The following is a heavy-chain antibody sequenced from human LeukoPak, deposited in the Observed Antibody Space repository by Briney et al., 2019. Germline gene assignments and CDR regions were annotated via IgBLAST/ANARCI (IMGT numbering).Heavy chain of an antibody. V-gene: IGHV3-74*01. D-gene: IGHD5-24*01. J-gene: IGHJ4*02. CDR2: INSDGSST. CDR1: GFTFSSYW. Sequence: GGSLRLSCAASGFTFSSYWMHWVRQAPGKGLVWVSRINSDGSSTSYADSVKGRFTISRDNAKNTLYLQMNSLRAEDTAVYYCARSNVEMATIVYWGQGTLVTVSS. CDR3: ARSNVEMATIVY.